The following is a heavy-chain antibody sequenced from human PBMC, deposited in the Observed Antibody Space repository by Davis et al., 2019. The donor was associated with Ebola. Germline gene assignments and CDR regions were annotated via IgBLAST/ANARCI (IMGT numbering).Heavy chain of an antibody. CDR2: IYPGDSDT. CDR3: ARGGYGDYVSDWYFDL. CDR1: GYSFTSYW. J-gene: IGHJ2*01. Sequence: GESLKIPCKGSGYSFTSYWIGWVRQMPGKGLEWMGIIYPGDSDTRYSPSFQGQVTISADKSISTAYLQWSSLKASDTAMYYCARGGYGDYVSDWYFDLWGRGTLVTVSS. V-gene: IGHV5-51*01. D-gene: IGHD4-17*01.